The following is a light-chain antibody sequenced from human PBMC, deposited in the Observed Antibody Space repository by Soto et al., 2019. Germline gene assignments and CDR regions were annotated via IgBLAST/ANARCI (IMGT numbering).Light chain of an antibody. CDR2: STN. CDR1: TSNIGSTSSIGSDY. Sequence: QSVLAQPPLASGTPGQRVTISCSGSTSNIGSTSSIGSDYVYWYQQLPGTAPRLLIYSTNQRPSGVPDRISGSKSGTSATLAISGLRFEDEADYYCAVWDDSLSGWVFGGGTKLTVL. J-gene: IGLJ3*02. V-gene: IGLV1-47*02. CDR3: AVWDDSLSGWV.